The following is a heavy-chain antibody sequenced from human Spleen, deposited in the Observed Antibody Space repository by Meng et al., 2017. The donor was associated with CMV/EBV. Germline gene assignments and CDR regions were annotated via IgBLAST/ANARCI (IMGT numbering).Heavy chain of an antibody. CDR1: GYIFTKYA. V-gene: IGHV1-18*01. CDR2: ISGYDGNT. J-gene: IGHJ5*02. CDR3: ARVFCSSTSCPGSRFDP. Sequence: ASVKVSCKTSGYIFTKYAISWVRQAPGQGPEWMGWISGYDGNTYYAQKFQGRVIMTIDTSTRTGYMEMRSLRSNDTVVYYCARVFCSSTSCPGSRFDPWGQGTLVTVSS. D-gene: IGHD2-2*01.